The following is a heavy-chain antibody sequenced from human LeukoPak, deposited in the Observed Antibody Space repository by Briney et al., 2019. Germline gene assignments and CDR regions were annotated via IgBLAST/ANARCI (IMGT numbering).Heavy chain of an antibody. CDR1: GFTFSSYA. Sequence: PGGCLRLSCAASGFTFSSYAMSWVRQAPGKGLEWGSGICGSGGSTYYASSVKVRFTISRDNSKNTLYLQMNSLRAEDTAVYYCAKDGFPPIITMIVVVITYFDYWGQGTLVTVSS. V-gene: IGHV3-23*01. D-gene: IGHD3-22*01. CDR3: AKDGFPPIITMIVVVITYFDY. CDR2: ICGSGGST. J-gene: IGHJ4*02.